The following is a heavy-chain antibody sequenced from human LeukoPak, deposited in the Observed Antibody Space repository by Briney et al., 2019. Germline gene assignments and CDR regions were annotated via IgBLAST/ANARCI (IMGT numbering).Heavy chain of an antibody. CDR2: INPSGST. CDR1: GGSFSGYY. J-gene: IGHJ4*01. CDR3: VRGSRVYCGGDCYYY. D-gene: IGHD2-21*02. V-gene: IGHV4-34*01. Sequence: SETLSLTCTVFGGSFSGYYWSWIWQPPDKGLEWIGEINPSGSTNYNPSLKTRVTISTDTSKNHFSLNLNSVTAADTGVYYCVRGSRVYCGGDCYYYWGHRIPVTVSS.